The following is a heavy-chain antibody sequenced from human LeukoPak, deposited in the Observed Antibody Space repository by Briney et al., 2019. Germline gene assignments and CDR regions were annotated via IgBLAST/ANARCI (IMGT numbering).Heavy chain of an antibody. V-gene: IGHV4-30-2*01. J-gene: IGHJ4*02. Sequence: SQTLSLTCAVSGGSISSGGYSWSWIRQPPGKGLEWIGYIYHRGSTYYNPSLKSRVTISVDRSKNQFSLKLSSVTAADTAVYYCARDGWDYDFWSGYHMWGQGTLVTVSS. CDR2: IYHRGST. CDR1: GGSISSGGYS. D-gene: IGHD3-3*01. CDR3: ARDGWDYDFWSGYHM.